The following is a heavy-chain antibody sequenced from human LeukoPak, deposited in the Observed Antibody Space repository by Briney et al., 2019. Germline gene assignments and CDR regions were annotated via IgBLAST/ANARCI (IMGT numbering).Heavy chain of an antibody. Sequence: SETLSLTCTVSGGSISNYYWSWIRQSPGKGLEWIGNIYYSGSTNYNPSLKSRVTISVDTSKNQFSLKLSSVTAADTAVYYCARGAAAYFDYWGQGTLVTVSS. CDR3: ARGAAAYFDY. CDR1: GGSISNYY. CDR2: IYYSGST. J-gene: IGHJ4*02. V-gene: IGHV4-59*08. D-gene: IGHD6-13*01.